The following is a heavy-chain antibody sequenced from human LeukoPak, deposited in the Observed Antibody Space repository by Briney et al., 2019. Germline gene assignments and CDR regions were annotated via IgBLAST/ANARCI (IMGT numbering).Heavy chain of an antibody. V-gene: IGHV4-61*02. J-gene: IGHJ4*02. Sequence: SETLSLTCTVSGDSISSGFYYWSWIRQPAGKGLEWIGRIFTSGSTNYNPSLKSRVTISVDTSKNQFSLKLSSVTAADTAVYYCARDLRWFGGSYGLDYWGQGTLVTVSS. D-gene: IGHD1-26*01. CDR2: IFTSGST. CDR3: ARDLRWFGGSYGLDY. CDR1: GDSISSGFYY.